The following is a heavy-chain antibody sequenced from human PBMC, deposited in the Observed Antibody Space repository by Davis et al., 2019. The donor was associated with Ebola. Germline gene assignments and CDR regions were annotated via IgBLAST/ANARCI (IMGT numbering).Heavy chain of an antibody. V-gene: IGHV3-13*01. CDR1: GFTFSSYD. J-gene: IGHJ6*02. Sequence: GGSLRLSCAASGFTFSSYDMHWVRQATGKGLEWVSAIGTAGDTYYPGSVKGRFTISRENAKNSLYLQMDSLRAGDTAVYYCARRWPYGDHVGWYYGMDVWGQRTTVTVSS. CDR2: IGTAGDT. D-gene: IGHD4-17*01. CDR3: ARRWPYGDHVGWYYGMDV.